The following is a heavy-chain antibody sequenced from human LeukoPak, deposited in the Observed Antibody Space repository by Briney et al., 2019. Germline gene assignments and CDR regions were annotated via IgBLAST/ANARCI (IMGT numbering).Heavy chain of an antibody. CDR1: GYTFTSYG. J-gene: IGHJ4*02. CDR3: ARWATTVTYFDY. Sequence: ATVKVSCKASGYTFTSYGVSWVRQAPGQGLEGMGWISAYNGNTNYAQKLQGRVTMTTDTSTSTAYMELRSLRSDDTAVYYCARWATTVTYFDYWGQGTLATVSS. D-gene: IGHD4-17*01. V-gene: IGHV1-18*01. CDR2: ISAYNGNT.